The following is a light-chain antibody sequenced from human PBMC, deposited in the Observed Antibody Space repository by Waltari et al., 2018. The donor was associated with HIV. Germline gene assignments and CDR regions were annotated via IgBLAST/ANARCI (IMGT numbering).Light chain of an antibody. CDR2: LNSDGSH. J-gene: IGLJ2*01. CDR3: QTWGTGIV. CDR1: SGHSYYA. V-gene: IGLV4-69*01. Sequence: QLVLTQPPSASASLGASVKLTCTLSSGHSYYATAWHQQQPEKGPRFLMKLNSDGSHSKGDGIPDRFSGSSSGSERYLTISSLQSEDEADYYCQTWGTGIVFGGGTKLTVL.